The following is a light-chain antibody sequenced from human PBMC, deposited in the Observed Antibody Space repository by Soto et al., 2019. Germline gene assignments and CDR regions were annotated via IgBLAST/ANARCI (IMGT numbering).Light chain of an antibody. CDR2: DTS. V-gene: IGKV3D-20*01. J-gene: IGKJ5*01. Sequence: EIVLTQSPATLSLSPGERATLSCGASQSINSNYLAWYQQKPGLAPRLVIYDTSRRAPGIPDRLTGSGSGTDFTLTISRLEPEDSAIYYCQQYGSSPTFGQGTRL. CDR1: QSINSNY. CDR3: QQYGSSPT.